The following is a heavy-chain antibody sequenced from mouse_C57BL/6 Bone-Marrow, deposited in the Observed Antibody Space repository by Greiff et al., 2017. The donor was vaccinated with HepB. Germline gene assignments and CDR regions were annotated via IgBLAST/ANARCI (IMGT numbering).Heavy chain of an antibody. CDR2: IYPGDGDT. CDR3: ARRDYYGSRDAMDY. V-gene: IGHV1-80*01. J-gene: IGHJ4*01. CDR1: GYAFRSYW. Sequence: QVQLQQSGAELVKPGASVKISCKASGYAFRSYWLNWVKQRPGKGLEWIGQIYPGDGDTNYNGKFKGKATLTADKSSSTAYMQLSSLTSEDSAVYFCARRDYYGSRDAMDYWGQGTSVTVSS. D-gene: IGHD1-1*01.